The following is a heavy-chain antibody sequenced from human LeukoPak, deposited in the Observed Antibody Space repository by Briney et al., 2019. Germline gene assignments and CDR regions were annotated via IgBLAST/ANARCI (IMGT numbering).Heavy chain of an antibody. V-gene: IGHV1-2*02. CDR2: INPNSGGT. Sequence: GASVKVSCKASGYTFTSYGVSWVRQAPGQGLEWMGWINPNSGGTNYAQKFQGRVTMTRDTSISTAYMELSRLRSDDTAVYYCATPARGYYGSGSYPTRARYYMDVWGKGTTVTISS. J-gene: IGHJ6*03. CDR1: GYTFTSYG. CDR3: ATPARGYYGSGSYPTRARYYMDV. D-gene: IGHD3-10*01.